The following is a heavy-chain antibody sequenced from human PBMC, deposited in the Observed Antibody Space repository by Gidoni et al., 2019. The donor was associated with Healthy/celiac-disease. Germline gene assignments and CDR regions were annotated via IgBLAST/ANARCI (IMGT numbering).Heavy chain of an antibody. J-gene: IGHJ4*02. CDR2: IRSKANSYAT. Sequence: EVQLVASGGGLVQPGGSLKLSCAASGFTFSGSAMHWVRQASGKGLEWVGRIRSKANSYATAYAASVKGRFTISRDDSKNTAYLQMNSLKTEDTAVYYCTRPPTSSSGQEGRGDDYWGQGTLVTVSS. CDR1: GFTFSGSA. V-gene: IGHV3-73*01. D-gene: IGHD6-6*01. CDR3: TRPPTSSSGQEGRGDDY.